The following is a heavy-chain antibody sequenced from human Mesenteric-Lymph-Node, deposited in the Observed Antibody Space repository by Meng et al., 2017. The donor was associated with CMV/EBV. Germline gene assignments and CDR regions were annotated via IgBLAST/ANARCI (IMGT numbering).Heavy chain of an antibody. V-gene: IGHV3-48*04. CDR3: ARNYDTRTSYYYAMDV. CDR2: ISISSGTI. D-gene: IGHD3-22*01. CDR1: GFTFSTYS. Sequence: GGSLRLSCAASGFTFSTYSMNWLRQAPGKGLEWVSYISISSGTIYYADSVKGRFTISRDNSKKTLYLQMSSLRGEDTAVYYCARNYDTRTSYYYAMDVWGQGTTVTVSS. J-gene: IGHJ6*02.